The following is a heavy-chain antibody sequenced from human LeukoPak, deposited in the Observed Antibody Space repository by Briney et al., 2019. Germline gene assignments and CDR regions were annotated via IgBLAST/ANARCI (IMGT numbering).Heavy chain of an antibody. D-gene: IGHD6-19*01. V-gene: IGHV3-48*03. CDR3: ARRGAVAGTIDY. CDR1: GFTFSSYE. J-gene: IGHJ4*02. Sequence: PGGSLRLSCAASGFTFSSYEMNWVRQAPGKGLEWVSYITYSGSTIYYADSVKGRFTISRDNAKNSLYLQMNSLRAEDTAVYYCARRGAVAGTIDYWGQGALVTVSS. CDR2: ITYSGSTI.